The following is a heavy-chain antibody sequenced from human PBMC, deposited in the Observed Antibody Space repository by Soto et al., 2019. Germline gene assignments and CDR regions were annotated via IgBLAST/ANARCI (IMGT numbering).Heavy chain of an antibody. CDR2: IYYSGST. CDR1: GGSISSGGYY. J-gene: IGHJ3*02. CDR3: ARGGDYYDTAFDI. Sequence: QVQLQESGPGLVKPSQTLSLTCTVSGGSISSGGYYWSWIRQHPGKGLEWIGYIYYSGSTYYNPSLKSRVTITVDTSKNQFSLKLSSVAAADTAVYYCARGGDYYDTAFDIWGQGTMVTVSS. V-gene: IGHV4-31*03. D-gene: IGHD3-22*01.